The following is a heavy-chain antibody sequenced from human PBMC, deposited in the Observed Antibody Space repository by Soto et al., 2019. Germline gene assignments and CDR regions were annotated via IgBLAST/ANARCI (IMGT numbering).Heavy chain of an antibody. Sequence: ASVKVSCKASGYTFTSYYMHWVRQAPGQGLEWMGIINPSGGSTSYAQKFQGRVTMTRDTSTSTVYMELSSLRSEDTAVYYCARDRGIAVAGRYWFDPWGQRTLVTVSS. D-gene: IGHD6-19*01. J-gene: IGHJ5*02. V-gene: IGHV1-46*01. CDR3: ARDRGIAVAGRYWFDP. CDR1: GYTFTSYY. CDR2: INPSGGST.